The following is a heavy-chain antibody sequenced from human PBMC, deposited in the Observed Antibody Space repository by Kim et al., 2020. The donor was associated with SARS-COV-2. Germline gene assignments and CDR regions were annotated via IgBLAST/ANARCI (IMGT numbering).Heavy chain of an antibody. CDR2: ISPFKTNG. J-gene: IGHJ5*01. D-gene: IGHD3-16*01. Sequence: ASVKVSCKTSGYPFSSFAITWVRQAPGQGLEWMGWISPFKTNGTYTQKFQGRLTMSTDITTSTAYMEVRSLRSDDTAVYYCARSVFGFSWGTSLNKEDSW. V-gene: IGHV1-18*01. CDR1: GYPFSSFA. CDR3: ARSVFGFSWGTSLNKEDS.